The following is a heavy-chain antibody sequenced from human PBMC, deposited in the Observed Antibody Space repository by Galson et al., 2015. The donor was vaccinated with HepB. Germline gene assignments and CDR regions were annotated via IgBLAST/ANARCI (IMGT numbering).Heavy chain of an antibody. J-gene: IGHJ4*02. CDR1: GFSFDGFA. Sequence: SLRLSCAASGFSFDGFAMHWVRQVPGKGLEWVSGISWNSGSIGYAVSVTGRFTISRDNAKSSLYLQMNSLRAEDTALYYCAKDISYGYSTSWSHFDFWGQGALVTVSS. V-gene: IGHV3-9*01. D-gene: IGHD2-2*01. CDR3: AKDISYGYSTSWSHFDF. CDR2: ISWNSGSI.